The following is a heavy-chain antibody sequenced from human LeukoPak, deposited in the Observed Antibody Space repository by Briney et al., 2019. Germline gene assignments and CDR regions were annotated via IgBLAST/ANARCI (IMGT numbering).Heavy chain of an antibody. CDR3: ARDRRVMAAAGTSYYYYYMDV. D-gene: IGHD6-13*01. Sequence: GGSLRLSCAASGFTFSSYSMNWVRQAPGKGLEWVSSISSSSSYIYYADSVKGRFTISRDNAKNSLYLQMNSLRAEDTAVYYCARDRRVMAAAGTSYYYYYMDVWGKGTTVTVSS. CDR2: ISSSSSYI. J-gene: IGHJ6*03. V-gene: IGHV3-21*01. CDR1: GFTFSSYS.